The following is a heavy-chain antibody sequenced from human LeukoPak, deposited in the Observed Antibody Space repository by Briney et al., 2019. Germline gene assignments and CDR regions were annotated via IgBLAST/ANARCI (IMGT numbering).Heavy chain of an antibody. CDR3: ARGDGDYGDAFDI. J-gene: IGHJ3*02. Sequence: PSQTLSLTCAVSGGSISSGGYSWSWIRQPPGKGLEWIGYIYHSGSTYYNPSLKSRVTISVDRSMNQFSLKLSSVTAADTAVYYCARGDGDYGDAFDIWGQGTMVTVSS. CDR2: IYHSGST. CDR1: GGSISSGGYS. V-gene: IGHV4-30-2*01. D-gene: IGHD4-17*01.